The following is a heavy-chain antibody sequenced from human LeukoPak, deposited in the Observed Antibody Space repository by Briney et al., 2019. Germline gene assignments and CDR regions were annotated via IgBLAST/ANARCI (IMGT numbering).Heavy chain of an antibody. CDR2: INPNSGGT. CDR1: GYTFTGYY. CDR3: ARGKLAAPGRTGYNWFDP. J-gene: IGHJ5*02. D-gene: IGHD6-13*01. V-gene: IGHV1-2*02. Sequence: GASVKVSCKASGYTFTGYYIHWVRQAPGQGLEWMGWINPNSGGTNYAQEFQGRVTMPRDTSITTAYMELSGLRSDDTAIYYCARGKLAAPGRTGYNWFDPWGQGTLVTVSS.